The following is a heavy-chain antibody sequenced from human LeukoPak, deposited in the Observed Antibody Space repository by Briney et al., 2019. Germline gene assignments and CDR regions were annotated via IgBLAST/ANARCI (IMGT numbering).Heavy chain of an antibody. CDR1: GGSIRGSGYY. Sequence: SETLSLTCTVSGGSIRGSGYYWGCIRQPPGKGLEWIGSIYYIGSTYYNPSLKSRVTISVDTSQNQFSLKLSSVTAADTAVYYCASLCGGDCYSSAFDIWGQGTMVTVSS. D-gene: IGHD2-21*02. V-gene: IGHV4-39*07. CDR3: ASLCGGDCYSSAFDI. CDR2: IYYIGST. J-gene: IGHJ3*02.